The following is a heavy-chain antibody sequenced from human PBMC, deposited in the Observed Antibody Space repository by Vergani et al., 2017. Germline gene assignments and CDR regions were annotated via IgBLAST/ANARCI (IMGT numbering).Heavy chain of an antibody. CDR2: INTNTGNP. CDR3: ARDLYRIGSMTMVRGVPGY. CDR1: VYTFSSYA. Sequence: QVQLVQSGSELKKPGASVKDSCKASVYTFSSYAMNWVRQAPGQGLEWMGWINTNTGNPTYAQGFTGRLVFSLDTSVSTAYLQISSLKAEDTAVYYCARDLYRIGSMTMVRGVPGYWGQGTLVTVSS. V-gene: IGHV7-4-1*02. J-gene: IGHJ4*02. D-gene: IGHD3-10*01.